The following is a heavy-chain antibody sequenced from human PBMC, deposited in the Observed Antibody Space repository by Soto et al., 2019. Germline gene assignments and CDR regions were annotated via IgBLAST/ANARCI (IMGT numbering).Heavy chain of an antibody. V-gene: IGHV1-69*01. CDR2: IIPIFGTA. CDR1: GGTFSSYA. J-gene: IGHJ6*02. CDR3: ARGRRSSSLFGYYYYGMDV. D-gene: IGHD6-6*01. Sequence: QVQLVQSGAEVKKPGSSVKVSCKASGGTFSSYAISWVRQAPGQGLEWMGGIIPIFGTANYAQKFQGRVTITADESTSTAYMELSSRRSEDTAVYYCARGRRSSSLFGYYYYGMDVWGQGTTVIVSS.